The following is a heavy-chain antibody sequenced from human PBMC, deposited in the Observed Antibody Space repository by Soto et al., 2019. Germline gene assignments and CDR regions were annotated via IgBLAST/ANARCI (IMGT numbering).Heavy chain of an antibody. Sequence: GGSLRLSCAASGFILSNHAMNWVRLAPGKGLEWVSTINSRAGSKYYADSVKGRFTISRDNSKNMVYLEISNLRADDTAVYYCAKDLGVGTIFGALDSWGQGTLVTVSS. D-gene: IGHD3-3*01. CDR2: INSRAGSK. V-gene: IGHV3-23*01. CDR1: GFILSNHA. CDR3: AKDLGVGTIFGALDS. J-gene: IGHJ4*02.